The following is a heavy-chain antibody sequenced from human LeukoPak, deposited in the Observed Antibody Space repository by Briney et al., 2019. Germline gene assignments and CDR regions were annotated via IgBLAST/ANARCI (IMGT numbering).Heavy chain of an antibody. D-gene: IGHD2-15*01. CDR1: GFPFSSYA. Sequence: GSLKLSCAASGFPFSSYAMHWVRPAPGKGLEYVSAISSNGGSAYYANSVKGRFTISRDNSKNTLYLQMGSLRAEDMAVYYCARSGSLDYWGQGTLVTVSS. CDR3: ARSGSLDY. J-gene: IGHJ4*02. V-gene: IGHV3-64*01. CDR2: ISSNGGSA.